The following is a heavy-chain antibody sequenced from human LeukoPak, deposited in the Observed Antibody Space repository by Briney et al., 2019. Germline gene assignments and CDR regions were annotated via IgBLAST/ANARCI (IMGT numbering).Heavy chain of an antibody. D-gene: IGHD3-10*01. CDR2: INLNGGGT. CDR1: GYTFMDYY. CDR3: TRGGDDEGPNYFDY. V-gene: IGHV1-2*02. Sequence: ASLKVSCKASGYTFMDYYMHWVRQGPGHGLERIGCINLNGGGTHYVQEFQGRVTMTRDTSISTAYRELSGLRSDDTAIYYCTRGGDDEGPNYFDYWGQGTLVTVSS. J-gene: IGHJ4*02.